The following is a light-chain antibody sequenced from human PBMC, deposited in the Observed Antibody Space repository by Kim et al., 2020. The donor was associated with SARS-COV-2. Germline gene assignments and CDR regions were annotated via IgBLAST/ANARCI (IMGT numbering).Light chain of an antibody. CDR1: QSVRSN. CDR3: QQYNIWPLT. CDR2: GAS. Sequence: SVSPGERATLSCRASQSVRSNLAWYQQKPGQAPRLLIYGASTRATGIPARFSGSESGTEFTLTISSLQSEDFAVYYCQQYNIWPLTFGGGTKLEI. V-gene: IGKV3D-15*01. J-gene: IGKJ4*01.